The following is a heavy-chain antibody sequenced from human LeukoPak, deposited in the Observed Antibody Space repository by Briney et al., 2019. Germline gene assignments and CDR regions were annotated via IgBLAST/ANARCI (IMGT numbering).Heavy chain of an antibody. CDR1: GFTFSSYG. CDR3: ARRGGAAAGHIDY. D-gene: IGHD6-13*01. J-gene: IGHJ4*02. CDR2: IWYDGSNT. V-gene: IGHV3-33*01. Sequence: PGGSLRLSCAASGFTFSSYGMHWVRQAPGKGLKWVAVIWYDGSNTYYADSVKGRFTISRDNSKNTLYLQMNSLRAEDTAVYYCARRGGAAAGHIDYWGQGTLVTVSS.